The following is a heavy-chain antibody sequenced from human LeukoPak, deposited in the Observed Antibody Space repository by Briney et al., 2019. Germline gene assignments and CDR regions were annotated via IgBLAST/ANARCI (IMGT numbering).Heavy chain of an antibody. CDR1: GGSISSSGYY. CDR2: IYYSGST. Sequence: PSETLSLTCTVSGGSISSSGYYWSWIRQHPGKGLEWIGYIYYSGSTYYNPSLKSRVTISVDTSKNQFSLKLSSVTAADTAVYYCARAGSSWSEDYWGQGTLVTVSS. CDR3: ARAGSSWSEDY. J-gene: IGHJ4*02. D-gene: IGHD6-13*01. V-gene: IGHV4-31*03.